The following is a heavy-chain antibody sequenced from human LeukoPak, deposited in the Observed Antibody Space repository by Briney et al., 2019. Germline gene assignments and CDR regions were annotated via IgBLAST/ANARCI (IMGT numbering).Heavy chain of an antibody. D-gene: IGHD3-10*01. CDR1: GGTFSNYA. CDR2: IIPIFGTT. CDR3: ARPRFPYYRLSGADYYYMDV. V-gene: IGHV1-69*06. Sequence: SVKVSCKASGGTFSNYAISWVRQAPGQGLEWMGGIIPIFGTTNYAQKFQGRVTITADKSASAAYMELSSLRSEDTAVYYRARPRFPYYRLSGADYYYMDVWGKGTTVTVSS. J-gene: IGHJ6*03.